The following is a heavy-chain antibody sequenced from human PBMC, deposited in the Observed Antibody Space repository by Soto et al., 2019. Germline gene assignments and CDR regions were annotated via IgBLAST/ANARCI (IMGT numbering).Heavy chain of an antibody. D-gene: IGHD2-15*01. J-gene: IGHJ4*02. CDR1: GGSFSGYY. V-gene: IGHV4-34*01. CDR3: ATVLVAATRQTDFDS. Sequence: PSETLSLTCAVYGGSFSGYYWSWIRQPPGKGLEWIGEINHSGSTNYNPSLKSRVTISVDTSKNQFSLKLSSVTAADTAVYYCATVLVAATRQTDFDSWGQGTLVTVS. CDR2: INHSGST.